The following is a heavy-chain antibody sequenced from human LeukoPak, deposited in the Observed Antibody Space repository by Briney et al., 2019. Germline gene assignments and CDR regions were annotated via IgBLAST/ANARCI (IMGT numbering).Heavy chain of an antibody. J-gene: IGHJ4*02. CDR3: TREVPHGYSGYDSRDY. CDR1: GFTFSTYN. V-gene: IGHV3-21*01. Sequence: GGSLRLSCAASGFTFSTYNMNWVRQAPGKGLEWVSSISSSSSHTYYVDSVKGRFTISRDNTMNSLYLQMNSLRAEDTAVYYCTREVPHGYSGYDSRDYRGQGTLVTVSS. D-gene: IGHD5-12*01. CDR2: ISSSSSHT.